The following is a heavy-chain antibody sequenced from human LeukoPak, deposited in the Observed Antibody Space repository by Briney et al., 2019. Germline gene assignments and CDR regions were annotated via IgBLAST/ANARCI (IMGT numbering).Heavy chain of an antibody. J-gene: IGHJ4*02. D-gene: IGHD2-2*01. CDR3: AKDWTRYCSSTSCYEGGLFDY. Sequence: GGSLRLSCAASGFTFDDYTMHWVRQAPGKGLEWVSPISWDGGSTYYADSVKGRFTISRDNSKNSLYLQMNSLRTEDTALYYCAKDWTRYCSSTSCYEGGLFDYWGQGTLVTVSS. CDR1: GFTFDDYT. V-gene: IGHV3-43*01. CDR2: ISWDGGST.